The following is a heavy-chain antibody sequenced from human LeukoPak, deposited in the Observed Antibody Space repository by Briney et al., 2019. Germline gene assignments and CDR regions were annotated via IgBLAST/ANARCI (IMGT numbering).Heavy chain of an antibody. Sequence: SGPTLVKPTQTLTLTCTFSGFSLSTSGMCVSWIRQPPGKALEWLARIDWDDDKYYSTSLKTRLTISKDTSKNQVVLTMTNMDPVDTATYYCARIRGGIAVAGTGGSSDAFDIWGQGTMVTVSS. D-gene: IGHD6-19*01. J-gene: IGHJ3*02. CDR2: IDWDDDK. CDR1: GFSLSTSGMC. V-gene: IGHV2-70*11. CDR3: ARIRGGIAVAGTGGSSDAFDI.